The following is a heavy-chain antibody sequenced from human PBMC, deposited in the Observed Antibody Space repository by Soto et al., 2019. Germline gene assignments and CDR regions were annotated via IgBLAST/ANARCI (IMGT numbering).Heavy chain of an antibody. CDR3: ARENDYVDYAVEY. Sequence: ALVKVSCKPSGYTLNSYGISWLRQAPGQGLEWMGWISAYNGNTNYAQKLQGRVTMTTDTSTSTAYMELRSLRSDDTVVDYCARENDYVDYAVEYWGQGNLVTFS. V-gene: IGHV1-18*01. CDR1: GYTLNSYG. D-gene: IGHD4-17*01. CDR2: ISAYNGNT. J-gene: IGHJ4*02.